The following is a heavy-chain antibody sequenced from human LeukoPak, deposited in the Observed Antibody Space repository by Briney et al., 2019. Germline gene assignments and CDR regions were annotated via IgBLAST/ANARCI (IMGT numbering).Heavy chain of an antibody. J-gene: IGHJ1*01. V-gene: IGHV1-18*01. CDR3: AKDMGWELPEYFQH. D-gene: IGHD1-26*01. CDR2: ISAYNGNT. Sequence: GASVKVSCKASGYTFTSYGISWVRQAPGQGLEWMGWISAYNGNTNYAQKLQGRVTMTTDTSTSTAYMELRSLRAEDTALYYCAKDMGWELPEYFQHWGQGTLVTVSS. CDR1: GYTFTSYG.